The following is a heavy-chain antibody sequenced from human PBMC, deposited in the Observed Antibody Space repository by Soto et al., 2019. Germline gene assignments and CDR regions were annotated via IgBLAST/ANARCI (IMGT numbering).Heavy chain of an antibody. CDR1: GYPFTHYG. Sequence: VASVKVSCKSSGYPFTHYGITWVRQAPGQGLEWMGWISPFNGNTNYGQTFQGRVTLTTDTSTSTVYMELRSLRSDDTAVYYCALGRGKYGSGSYSKADYFDYWGQGTLVTVSS. CDR3: ALGRGKYGSGSYSKADYFDY. J-gene: IGHJ4*02. CDR2: ISPFNGNT. D-gene: IGHD3-10*01. V-gene: IGHV1-18*01.